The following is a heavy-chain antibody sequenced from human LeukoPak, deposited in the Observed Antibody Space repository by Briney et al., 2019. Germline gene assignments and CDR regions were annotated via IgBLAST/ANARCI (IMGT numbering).Heavy chain of an antibody. J-gene: IGHJ4*02. Sequence: ASVKVSCKVSGYTLTELSMHWVRQAPGKGLEWMGGFDPEDGETIYAQKFQGRVTMTEDTSTDTAYMELSSLRSEDTAVYYCATVQYSGSRDGHYYFDYWGQGTLSPSPQ. CDR2: FDPEDGET. D-gene: IGHD1-26*01. CDR1: GYTLTELS. V-gene: IGHV1-24*01. CDR3: ATVQYSGSRDGHYYFDY.